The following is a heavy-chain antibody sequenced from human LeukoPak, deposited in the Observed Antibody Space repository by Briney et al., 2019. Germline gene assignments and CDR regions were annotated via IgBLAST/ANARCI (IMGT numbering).Heavy chain of an antibody. CDR3: ARLGYCTNGVCYPYYYYGMDV. V-gene: IGHV4-30-2*01. CDR2: INHSGST. Sequence: SQTLSLTCAVSGGSISSGGYSWSWIRQPPGKGLEWIGYINHSGSTNYNLSLKSRVTISVDTSKNQFSLKLSSVTAADTAVYYCARLGYCTNGVCYPYYYYGMDVWGQGTTVTVSS. J-gene: IGHJ6*02. D-gene: IGHD2-8*01. CDR1: GGSISSGGYS.